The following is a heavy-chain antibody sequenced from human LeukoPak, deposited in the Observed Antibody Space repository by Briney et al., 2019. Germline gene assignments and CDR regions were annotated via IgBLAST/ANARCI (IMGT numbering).Heavy chain of an antibody. CDR3: ASLVGGYYPPVEAFDV. Sequence: GGSLRLSCAASGFSFRSCWMHWVRQAPGKELVWVSRINGDGSTTNYADSVRGRFTISRDNAKSTLYLQMNSLRADDSAVYFCASLVGGYYPPVEAFDVWGQGTMVTVSS. J-gene: IGHJ3*01. D-gene: IGHD3-3*01. CDR2: INGDGSTT. CDR1: GFSFRSCW. V-gene: IGHV3-74*01.